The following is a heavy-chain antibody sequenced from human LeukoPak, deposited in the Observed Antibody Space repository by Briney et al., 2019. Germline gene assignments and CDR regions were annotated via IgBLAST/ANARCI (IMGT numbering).Heavy chain of an antibody. CDR1: GYTFTKYA. D-gene: IGHD3-3*01. CDR3: ARVYYDFWSGENYYYHYMDV. CDR2: ISASNGNT. J-gene: IGHJ6*03. V-gene: IGHV1-18*01. Sequence: VASVKVSCKASGYTFTKYAIAWVRQAPGQGLEWMGWISASNGNTNYPQKLQGRVTMTTDTSTTTAYMELRSQRSDDTAVYYCARVYYDFWSGENYYYHYMDVWGKGTTVTVSS.